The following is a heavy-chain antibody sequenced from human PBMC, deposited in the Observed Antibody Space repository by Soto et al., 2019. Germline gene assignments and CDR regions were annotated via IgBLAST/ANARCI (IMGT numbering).Heavy chain of an antibody. CDR1: GFSLSTSAVG. CDR3: AHRQDDSRGVGAFDI. J-gene: IGHJ3*02. Sequence: QITLKESGPTLVKPTQTLTLTCTFSGFSLSTSAVGVGWIRQPPGKALEWLALIYGDDDKRYSPSLKSSLTITKDTSKNQVVLTMTNIDPVDTATYYCAHRQDDSRGVGAFDIWGQGTMVSVSS. CDR2: IYGDDDK. D-gene: IGHD3-22*01. V-gene: IGHV2-5*02.